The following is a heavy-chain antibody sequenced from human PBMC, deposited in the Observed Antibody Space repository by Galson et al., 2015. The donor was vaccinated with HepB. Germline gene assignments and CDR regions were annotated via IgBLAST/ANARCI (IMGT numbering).Heavy chain of an antibody. J-gene: IGHJ2*01. V-gene: IGHV6-1*01. Sequence: CAISGDSVSSKSVAWTRIRQSPSRGLEWLGRTYYRSKWYNDYAISVKSRITINPDTSKNQFSLQLISVTPEDTAVYSCAREAAAGYWYFDLWGRGTLVTVSS. CDR2: TYYRSKWYN. CDR1: GDSVSSKSVA. D-gene: IGHD6-13*01. CDR3: AREAAAGYWYFDL.